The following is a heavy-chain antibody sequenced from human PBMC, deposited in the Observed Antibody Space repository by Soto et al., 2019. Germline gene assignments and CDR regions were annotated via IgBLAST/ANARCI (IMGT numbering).Heavy chain of an antibody. Sequence: SETLSLTCAVYGGSFSGYYWSWIRQPPGKGLEWIGEINHSGSTNYNPSLKSRVTISVDTSKNQFSLKLSSVTAADTAVYYCTRMLYGLAWLQYGTAFDIWGQGTMVTVSS. CDR3: TRMLYGLAWLQYGTAFDI. J-gene: IGHJ3*02. D-gene: IGHD5-12*01. CDR2: INHSGST. CDR1: GGSFSGYY. V-gene: IGHV4-34*01.